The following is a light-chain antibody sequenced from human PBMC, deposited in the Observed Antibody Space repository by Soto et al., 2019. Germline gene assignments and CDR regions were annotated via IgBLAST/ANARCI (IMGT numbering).Light chain of an antibody. J-gene: IGKJ2*01. CDR2: DAS. Sequence: DIQMTQSPSSLSASVGDRVTITCRASQSISHYLAWYQHKPGKAPNRLIYDASTLEAGIPSRFSGSGSGTKFTLTISSLQPGDFATYYCHQYNSDSTFGQGTKLGIK. CDR3: HQYNSDST. V-gene: IGKV1-5*01. CDR1: QSISHY.